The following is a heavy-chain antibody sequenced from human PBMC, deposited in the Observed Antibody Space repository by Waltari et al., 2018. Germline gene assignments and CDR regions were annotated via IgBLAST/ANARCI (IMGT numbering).Heavy chain of an antibody. D-gene: IGHD2-15*01. CDR1: GYTFTGYY. CDR3: ARARGGVVVVADAFDI. V-gene: IGHV1-2*06. J-gene: IGHJ3*02. CDR2: INPNSGGA. Sequence: QVQLVQSGAEVKKPGASVKVSCKASGYTFTGYYMHWVRQAPGQGLEWMGRINPNSGGANYAQKFQGRVTMTRDTSISTAYMELSRLRSDDTAVYYCARARGGVVVVADAFDIWGQGTMVTVSS.